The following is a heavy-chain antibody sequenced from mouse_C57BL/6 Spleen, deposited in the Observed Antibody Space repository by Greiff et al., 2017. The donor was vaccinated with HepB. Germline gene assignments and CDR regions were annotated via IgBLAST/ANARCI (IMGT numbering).Heavy chain of an antibody. V-gene: IGHV1-5*01. CDR2: IYPGNSDT. CDR3: TRIYDYDGRYWYFDV. Sequence: VQLQQSGTVLARPGASVKMSCKPSGYTFTSYWMHWVKQRPGQGLEWIGAIYPGNSDTSYNQKFKGKAKLTAVTSASTAYMELSSLTNEDSAVYYCTRIYDYDGRYWYFDVWGTGTTVTVSS. J-gene: IGHJ1*03. CDR1: GYTFTSYW. D-gene: IGHD2-4*01.